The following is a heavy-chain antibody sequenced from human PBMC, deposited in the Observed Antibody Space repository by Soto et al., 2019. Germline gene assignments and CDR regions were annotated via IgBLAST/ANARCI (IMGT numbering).Heavy chain of an antibody. D-gene: IGHD1-26*01. CDR1: GYTFTSYG. Sequence: GASVKVSCKASGYTFTSYGISWVRQAPGQGLEWMGWISAYNGNTNYAQKFQGRVTITADESTSTAYMELSSLRSEDTAVYYCASGDWELYFDYWGQGTLVTVSS. CDR3: ASGDWELYFDY. V-gene: IGHV1-18*01. J-gene: IGHJ4*02. CDR2: ISAYNGNT.